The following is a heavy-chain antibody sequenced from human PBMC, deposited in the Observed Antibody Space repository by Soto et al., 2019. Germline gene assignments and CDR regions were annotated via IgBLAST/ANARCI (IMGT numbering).Heavy chain of an antibody. V-gene: IGHV1-69*01. CDR2: IIPIFGTA. CDR3: ARAGVVATQHWYFDL. D-gene: IGHD5-12*01. J-gene: IGHJ2*01. Sequence: QVQLVQSGAEVKKPGSSVKVSCKASGGTFSSYAISWVRQAPGQGLEWMGGIIPIFGTANYAHKFQGRVTITADESTSTDYMELSSLRSEDTAVYYCARAGVVATQHWYFDLWGRGTLVTVSS. CDR1: GGTFSSYA.